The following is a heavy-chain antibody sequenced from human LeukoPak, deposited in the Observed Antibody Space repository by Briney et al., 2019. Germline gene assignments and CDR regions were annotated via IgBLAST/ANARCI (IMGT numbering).Heavy chain of an antibody. V-gene: IGHV3-23*01. CDR2: ISGSGGRT. CDR1: GFTFSSSG. CDR3: AKEQRLIAAAGTVDY. J-gene: IGHJ4*02. D-gene: IGHD6-13*01. Sequence: PGGTLRLSCAASGFTFSSSGMIWVRQAPGKGLEWVSAISGSGGRTYHADSVKGRFTISRDNSKNTLYLQMNSLRAEDTAVYYCAKEQRLIAAAGTVDYWGQGTLVTVSS.